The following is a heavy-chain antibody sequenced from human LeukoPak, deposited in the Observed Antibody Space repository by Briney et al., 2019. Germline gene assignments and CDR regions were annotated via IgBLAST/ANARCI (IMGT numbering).Heavy chain of an antibody. CDR2: IKNDGNDT. CDR3: ARVMNPTVFDF. CDR1: GFTFTSHW. Sequence: GGSLRLSCAASGFTFTSHWMHWVRQTPGKGLVWVSGIKNDGNDTAYADSMKGRFTISRDNAKNTLYLQMDSLRAEDTAVYYCARVMNPTVFDFWGQGTLVTVSS. D-gene: IGHD3-16*01. V-gene: IGHV3-74*01. J-gene: IGHJ4*02.